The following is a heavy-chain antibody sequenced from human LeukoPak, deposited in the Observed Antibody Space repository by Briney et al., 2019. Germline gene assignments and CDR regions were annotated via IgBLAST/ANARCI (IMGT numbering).Heavy chain of an antibody. CDR3: ARVRIGETSYDASDV. J-gene: IGHJ3*01. D-gene: IGHD1-26*01. CDR1: GGSISSYY. V-gene: IGHV4-59*13. CDR2: IYITGST. Sequence: TAAETLSLICTLSGGSISSYYWTWIRQPPGEGLEWIGDIYITGSTNYNPYLKRRVTMSVDPSKNQFSLKLSSVTAADTAVYYCARVRIGETSYDASDVWGLGTMVTVSS.